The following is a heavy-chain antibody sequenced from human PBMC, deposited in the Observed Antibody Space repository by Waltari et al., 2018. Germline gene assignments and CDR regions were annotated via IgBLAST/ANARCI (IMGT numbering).Heavy chain of an antibody. Sequence: EVQLAESGGGLVQPGGSLRLSCAASGFTFHTYAMAWLRQAPGKGLGGVSSNSGSGGRTYYSDSSMGRFTVSGDNPNNTLYLQMRTLRVDDTAVYYCAKGVWGGYDMWGQGTLVTVSS. CDR2: NSGSGGRT. D-gene: IGHD3-16*01. V-gene: IGHV3-23*04. CDR3: AKGVWGGYDM. CDR1: GFTFHTYA. J-gene: IGHJ4*02.